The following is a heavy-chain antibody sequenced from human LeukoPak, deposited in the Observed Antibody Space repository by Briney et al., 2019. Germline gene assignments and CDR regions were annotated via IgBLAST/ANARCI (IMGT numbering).Heavy chain of an antibody. D-gene: IGHD1-26*01. J-gene: IGHJ4*02. CDR2: ISRNGRNI. CDR1: GFTFSTYS. Sequence: EGSLRLSCAASGFTFSTYSMNWVRQAPGKGLEWVSSISRNGRNIYYADSMRGRFTISRDNAKNSLYLQMNSLRPEDTAVYYCARVADGAAFGFWGRETLVPVS. V-gene: IGHV3-21*06. CDR3: ARVADGAAFGF.